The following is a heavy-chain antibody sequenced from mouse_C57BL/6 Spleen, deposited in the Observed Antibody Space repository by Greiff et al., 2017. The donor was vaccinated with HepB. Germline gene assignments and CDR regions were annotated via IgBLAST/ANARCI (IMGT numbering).Heavy chain of an antibody. CDR2: IDPSDSYT. J-gene: IGHJ3*01. Sequence: VKLQQPGAELVMPGASVKLSCKASGYTFTSYWMHWVKQRPGQGLEWIGEIDPSDSYTNYNQKFKGKSTLTVDKSSSTAYMQLSSLTSEDSAVYYCARFYDGYLDWGQGTLVTVSA. V-gene: IGHV1-69*01. D-gene: IGHD2-3*01. CDR1: GYTFTSYW. CDR3: ARFYDGYLD.